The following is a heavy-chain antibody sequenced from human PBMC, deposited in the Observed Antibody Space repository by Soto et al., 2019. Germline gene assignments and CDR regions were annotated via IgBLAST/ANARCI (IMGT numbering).Heavy chain of an antibody. Sequence: SETLSLTCTVSGGSISSYYWSWIRQPPGKGLEWIGYIYYSGSTNYNPSLKSRVTISVDTSKNQFSLKLSSVTAADTAVYYCARSRSSGWNDAFDIWGQGTMVTVSS. D-gene: IGHD6-19*01. V-gene: IGHV4-59*01. J-gene: IGHJ3*02. CDR1: GGSISSYY. CDR2: IYYSGST. CDR3: ARSRSSGWNDAFDI.